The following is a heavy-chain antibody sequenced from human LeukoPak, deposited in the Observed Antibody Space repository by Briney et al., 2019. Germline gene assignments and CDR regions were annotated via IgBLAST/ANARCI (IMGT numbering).Heavy chain of an antibody. CDR2: INHSGST. CDR3: ARGSGAAARLYYYYYMDV. J-gene: IGHJ6*03. V-gene: IGHV4-34*01. Sequence: PSETLSLTCAVYGGSFSGCYWSWIRQPPGKGLEWIGEINHSGSTNYNPSLKSRVTISVDTSKNQFSLKLSSVTAADTAVYYCARGSGAAARLYYYYYMDVWGKGTTVTVSS. CDR1: GGSFSGCY. D-gene: IGHD6-13*01.